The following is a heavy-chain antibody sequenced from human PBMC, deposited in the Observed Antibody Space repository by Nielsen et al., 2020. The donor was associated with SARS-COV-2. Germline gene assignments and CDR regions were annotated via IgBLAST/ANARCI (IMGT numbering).Heavy chain of an antibody. Sequence: SETLSLTCTVSGGSVIFYYWSWIRQPPGKGLEWIGYIYDSGDTKYNPSLKSRATISVDTSKNQFSLKLSSVTAADTAVYYCSSSRSDILTYYYGMDVWGQGTTVTVSS. CDR3: SSSRSDILTYYYGMDV. D-gene: IGHD3-9*01. J-gene: IGHJ6*02. CDR2: IYDSGDT. V-gene: IGHV4-59*02. CDR1: GGSVIFYY.